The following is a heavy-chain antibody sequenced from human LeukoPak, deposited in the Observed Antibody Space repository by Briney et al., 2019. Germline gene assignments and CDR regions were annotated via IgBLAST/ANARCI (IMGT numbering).Heavy chain of an antibody. D-gene: IGHD3-22*01. Sequence: GGSLKLSCAASGFTFSDSGMHWVRQAPGKGLEWVGRMRSKTQNYATAYAASVKGRFTISRDDSKNTAFLQMNSLKTEDTAVYYCTDYDDSSDLWGYWGQGTLVTVSS. CDR3: TDYDDSSDLWGY. V-gene: IGHV3-73*01. CDR2: MRSKTQNYAT. CDR1: GFTFSDSG. J-gene: IGHJ4*02.